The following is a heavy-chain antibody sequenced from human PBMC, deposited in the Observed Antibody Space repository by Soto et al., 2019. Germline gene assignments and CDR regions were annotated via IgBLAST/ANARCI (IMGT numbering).Heavy chain of an antibody. Sequence: QVQLVQSGAEVTKPGASVKVSCKASGYTFRNYPVHWVRQAPGQKLEWMRWINGGDGRTRYSQIFQGRVTFTRDTSANTAYMEVGSLRFEDTAVYYCARDRGGRVPLASSYFYYGMDVWGQGTTVTVSS. CDR3: ARDRGGRVPLASSYFYYGMDV. D-gene: IGHD3-10*01. CDR2: INGGDGRT. J-gene: IGHJ6*02. V-gene: IGHV1-3*01. CDR1: GYTFRNYP.